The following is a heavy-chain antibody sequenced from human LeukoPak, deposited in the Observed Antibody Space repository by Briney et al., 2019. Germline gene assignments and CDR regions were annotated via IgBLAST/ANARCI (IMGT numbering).Heavy chain of an antibody. CDR3: ARGGPNHYYYYVDV. D-gene: IGHD2-8*01. Sequence: EASVKVSCKASGGTFSSYAISWVRQAPGQGLEWMGGIIPIFGTANYAQKFQGGVTITTDESTSTAYMELSSLRSEDTAVYYCARGGPNHYYYYVDVWGKGTTVTVSS. CDR2: IIPIFGTA. V-gene: IGHV1-69*05. CDR1: GGTFSSYA. J-gene: IGHJ6*03.